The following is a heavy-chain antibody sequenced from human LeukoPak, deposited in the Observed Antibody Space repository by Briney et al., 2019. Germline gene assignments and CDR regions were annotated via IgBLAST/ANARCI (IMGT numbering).Heavy chain of an antibody. CDR1: GGSINTYY. V-gene: IGHV4-59*01. Sequence: PSETLSLTCTVSGGSINTYYWSWVRQSPEKGLEWIGYVYHSGSTNYNPSLKGRVTFSIDTSKNQFSLKLNSVTAADTAVYFCASYSRVPGTYHIDHWGQGTLVTVSS. CDR3: ASYSRVPGTYHIDH. D-gene: IGHD1-1*01. CDR2: VYHSGST. J-gene: IGHJ4*02.